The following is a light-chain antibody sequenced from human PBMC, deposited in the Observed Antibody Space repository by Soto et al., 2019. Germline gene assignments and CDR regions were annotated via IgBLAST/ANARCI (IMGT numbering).Light chain of an antibody. CDR1: SSDVGSYNL. CDR2: GGS. V-gene: IGLV2-23*01. J-gene: IGLJ3*02. CDR3: CSYAGSSTQV. Sequence: QSVLTQPASVSGSPGQSITISCTGTSSDVGSYNLVSWYQQHPGKAPKLMIYGGSKRPSGVSNRFSGSKSGNTASLTISGLQAEDEADYYCCSYAGSSTQVFGGGTKLTVL.